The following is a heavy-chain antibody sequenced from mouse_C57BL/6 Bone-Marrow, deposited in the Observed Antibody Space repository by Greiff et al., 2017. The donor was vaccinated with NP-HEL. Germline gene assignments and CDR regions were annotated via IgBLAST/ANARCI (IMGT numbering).Heavy chain of an antibody. CDR3: TTLYYYGSSLWYFDV. D-gene: IGHD1-1*01. CDR2: IDPENGDT. J-gene: IGHJ1*03. CDR1: GFNIKDDY. Sequence: EVKLEESGAELVRPGASVKLSCTASGFNIKDDYMHWVKQRPEQGLEWIGRIDPENGDTEYASKFQGKATITADTSSNTAYLQLSSLTSEDTAVYYCTTLYYYGSSLWYFDVWGTGTTVTVSS. V-gene: IGHV14-4*01.